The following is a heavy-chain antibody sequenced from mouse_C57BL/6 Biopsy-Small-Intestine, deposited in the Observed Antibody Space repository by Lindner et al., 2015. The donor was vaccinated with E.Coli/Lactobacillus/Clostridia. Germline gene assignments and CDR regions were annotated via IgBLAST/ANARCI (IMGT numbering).Heavy chain of an antibody. Sequence: VQLQESGAELVKPGASVKLSCKASGYTFTGYTIHWVKQRSGQGLEWIGWFYPGSGSIKYNEKFKDKATLTADKSSSTVYMELSRLTSEDSAVYFCARHGPYYYGSSYYFDYWGQGTTLTVSS. D-gene: IGHD1-1*01. V-gene: IGHV1-62-2*01. CDR3: ARHGPYYYGSSYYFDY. J-gene: IGHJ2*01. CDR2: FYPGSGSI. CDR1: GYTFTGYT.